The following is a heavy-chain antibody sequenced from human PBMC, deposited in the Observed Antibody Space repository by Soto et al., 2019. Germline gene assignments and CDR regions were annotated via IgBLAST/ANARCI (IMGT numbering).Heavy chain of an antibody. CDR2: IYYSGST. V-gene: IGHV4-31*03. Sequence: NPSETLSLTCTVSGGSISSGGYYWSWIRQHPGKGLEWIGYIYYSGSTYYNPSLKSRVTISVDTSKNQFSLKLSSVTAADTAVYYCAREDSGPRGMDVWGKGTTVTVSS. CDR1: GGSISSGGYY. J-gene: IGHJ6*04. D-gene: IGHD5-12*01. CDR3: AREDSGPRGMDV.